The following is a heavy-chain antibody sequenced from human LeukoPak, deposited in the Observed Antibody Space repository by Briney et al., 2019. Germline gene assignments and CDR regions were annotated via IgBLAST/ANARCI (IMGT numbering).Heavy chain of an antibody. D-gene: IGHD6-13*01. Sequence: GGSLRLSCAASGFTFSSYAMHWVRQAPGKGLEWVAVISYDGSNKYYADSVKGRFTISRDNSKNTLYLQMNSLRAEDTAVYYCARAAAAFDYWGQGTLVTVSS. V-gene: IGHV3-30*04. CDR3: ARAAAAFDY. CDR1: GFTFSSYA. CDR2: ISYDGSNK. J-gene: IGHJ4*02.